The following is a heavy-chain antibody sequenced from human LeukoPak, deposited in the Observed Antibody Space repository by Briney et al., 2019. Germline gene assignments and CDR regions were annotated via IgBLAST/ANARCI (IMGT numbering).Heavy chain of an antibody. CDR3: VTRGTASRLLDS. CDR1: GDSISSSSYY. D-gene: IGHD1/OR15-1a*01. Sequence: NSSETLSLTCTVSGDSISSSSYYWGWVRQPPGKGLEWIGSIYYSGSPQYNASLKSRVTISVDTSKNQFSLKLSSVTAADTAVYYCVTRGTASRLLDSWGQGTLVTVSS. CDR2: IYYSGSP. J-gene: IGHJ4*02. V-gene: IGHV4-39*01.